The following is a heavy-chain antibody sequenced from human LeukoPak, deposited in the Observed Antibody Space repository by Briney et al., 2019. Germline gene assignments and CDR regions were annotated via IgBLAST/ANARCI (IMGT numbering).Heavy chain of an antibody. V-gene: IGHV3-30-3*01. Sequence: PGGSLRLSCAASGFTFSSYAMHWVRQAPGKGLEWVAVISYDGSNKYYADSVKGRFTISRDNSKNTLYLQMNSLRAEDTAVYYCARDFWDYYDSSGYQRNYYYYGMDVWGQGTTVTVSS. D-gene: IGHD3-22*01. CDR2: ISYDGSNK. J-gene: IGHJ6*02. CDR3: ARDFWDYYDSSGYQRNYYYYGMDV. CDR1: GFTFSSYA.